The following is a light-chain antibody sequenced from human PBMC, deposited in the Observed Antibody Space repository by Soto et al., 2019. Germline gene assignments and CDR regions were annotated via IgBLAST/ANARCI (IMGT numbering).Light chain of an antibody. Sequence: EIVLTQSPGTLSLSPGERATLSCRASQSVSSSYLAWYQQKPGQAPRLLIYGASSRATGIPDRFSGSGSGTAFTLTSSSLEPEDFAVYYCQQYGSSPQAFGQGTKVEIQ. J-gene: IGKJ1*01. CDR1: QSVSSSY. V-gene: IGKV3-20*01. CDR3: QQYGSSPQA. CDR2: GAS.